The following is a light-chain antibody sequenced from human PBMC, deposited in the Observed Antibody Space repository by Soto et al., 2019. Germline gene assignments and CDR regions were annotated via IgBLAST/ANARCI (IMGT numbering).Light chain of an antibody. Sequence: EIVLTQSPATLSLSPGERATLSCWASQSVSSYLAWYQQKPGQAPRLLISDASKRATGIPARFSGSGSETDFTLTISSLEPEDFALYYCQQRGSLPYTFGQGTRLEL. V-gene: IGKV3-11*01. CDR1: QSVSSY. CDR2: DAS. CDR3: QQRGSLPYT. J-gene: IGKJ2*01.